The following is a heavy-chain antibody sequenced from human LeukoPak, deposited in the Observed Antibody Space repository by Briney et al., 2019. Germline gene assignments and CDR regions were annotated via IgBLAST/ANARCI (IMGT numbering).Heavy chain of an antibody. D-gene: IGHD5-12*01. J-gene: IGHJ3*02. CDR3: ARGRATHDAFDI. CDR1: RFTFSSYN. Sequence: GGSLRLSCAASRFTFSSYNINWVRQAPGKGLEWVSSISSSSSSYIYYADSVKGRFTISRDNAQNSLYLQMNSLRVDDTAVYYCARGRATHDAFDIWGQGTMVTVSS. CDR2: ISSSSSSYI. V-gene: IGHV3-21*01.